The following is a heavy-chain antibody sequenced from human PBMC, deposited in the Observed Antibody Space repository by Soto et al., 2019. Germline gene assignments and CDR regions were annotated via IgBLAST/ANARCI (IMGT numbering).Heavy chain of an antibody. CDR2: IIPIFGTP. CDR3: ARGGPVIIPAATNWFDP. D-gene: IGHD6-25*01. CDR1: GGGFNSYS. Sequence: QVQLVQSGAEVKKPGSSVKVSCKSSGGGFNSYSISWVRQAPGQGLEWMGVIIPIFGTPTYAQKFQGRVTITADKSTSTAYMGVSRLTSEDTAVYYCARGGPVIIPAATNWFDPWGQGTLVTVSS. J-gene: IGHJ5*02. V-gene: IGHV1-69*06.